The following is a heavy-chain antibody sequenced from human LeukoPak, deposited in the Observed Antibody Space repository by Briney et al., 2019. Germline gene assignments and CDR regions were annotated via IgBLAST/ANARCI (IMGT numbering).Heavy chain of an antibody. CDR1: GYSISSGYY. J-gene: IGHJ3*02. D-gene: IGHD3-22*01. CDR3: ARGPYSYDSSGAFDI. Sequence: SETLSLTCTVSGYSISSGYYWGWIRQPAGKGLEWIGRIASSGSTNYNPSLKSRVTISGDTSKNQFSLKLSSVTAADTAVYFCARGPYSYDSSGAFDIWGQGTMVTVSS. CDR2: IASSGST. V-gene: IGHV4-38-2*02.